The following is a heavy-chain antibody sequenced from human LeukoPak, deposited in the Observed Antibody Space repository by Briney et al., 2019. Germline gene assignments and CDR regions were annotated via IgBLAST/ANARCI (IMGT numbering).Heavy chain of an antibody. Sequence: GESLKISCQGSGYSFTSYWIAWVRQMPGKGLEWVGIINPGDSHSRYSPSFQGQVTISADKSISTAYLRWSSLKAADTAMYYCARRMILFGDGFDFWGQGTLVTVSS. CDR3: ARRMILFGDGFDF. J-gene: IGHJ4*02. CDR1: GYSFTSYW. CDR2: INPGDSHS. V-gene: IGHV5-51*01. D-gene: IGHD3/OR15-3a*01.